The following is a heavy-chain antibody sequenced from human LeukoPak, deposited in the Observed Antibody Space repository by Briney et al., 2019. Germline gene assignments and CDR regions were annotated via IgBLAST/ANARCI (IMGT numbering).Heavy chain of an antibody. CDR3: TKDLAIVGATGFDY. V-gene: IGHV3-9*01. CDR1: GFTFDDYA. CDR2: ISWNSGTI. Sequence: GRSLRLSCAASGFTFDDYAMHWVRQGPGKGLEWVSGISWNSGTIGYAVSVKGRFTISRDNAKNSLYLQMNSLRAEDTALYYCTKDLAIVGATGFDYWDQGTLVTVSS. D-gene: IGHD1-26*01. J-gene: IGHJ4*02.